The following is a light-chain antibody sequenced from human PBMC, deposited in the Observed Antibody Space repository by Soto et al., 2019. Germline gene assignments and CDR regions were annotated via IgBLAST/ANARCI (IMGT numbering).Light chain of an antibody. CDR1: NSNVGGYNY. CDR2: DVS. J-gene: IGLJ3*02. V-gene: IGLV2-11*01. CDR3: CSLASAYDFWV. Sequence: QSALTQPRSVSGSPGQSVTTSCTGTNSNVGGYNYVSWYQQHPGKAPRVIIYDVSRRPSGVPDRFSGSKSGNTASLTISGLQAEDEADYYCCSLASAYDFWVFGGGTQLTVL.